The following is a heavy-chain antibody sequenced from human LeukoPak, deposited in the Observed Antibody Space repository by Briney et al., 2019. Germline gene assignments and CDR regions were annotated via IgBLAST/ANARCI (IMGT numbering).Heavy chain of an antibody. CDR1: GYSFTSYW. CDR3: ARSAVPYSSGWSSYYFDY. Sequence: GESLKISCKGSGYSFTSYWIGWVRQVPGKGLEXXXXXXXXXSDTRYSPSFQGQVTISADKSISTAYLQWSSLKASDTAMYYCARSAVPYSSGWSSYYFDYWGQGTPVTVSS. CDR2: XXXXXSDT. V-gene: IGHV5-51*01. D-gene: IGHD6-19*01. J-gene: IGHJ4*02.